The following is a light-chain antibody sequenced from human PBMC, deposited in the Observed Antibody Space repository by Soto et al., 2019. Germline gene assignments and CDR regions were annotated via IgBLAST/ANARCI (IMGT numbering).Light chain of an antibody. CDR1: QSVSSY. CDR3: QQNYSTPIT. CDR2: DAS. Sequence: EIVLTQSPATLSLSPGERATLSCRASQSVSSYLAWYQQKPGQAPRLLIYDASNRATGIPARFSGSGSGTDFTLTISSLQPEDFATYYGQQNYSTPITFGQGTRREIK. V-gene: IGKV3-11*01. J-gene: IGKJ5*01.